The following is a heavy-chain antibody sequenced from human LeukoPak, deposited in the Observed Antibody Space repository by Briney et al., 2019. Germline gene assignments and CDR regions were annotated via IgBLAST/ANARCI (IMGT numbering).Heavy chain of an antibody. J-gene: IGHJ5*02. CDR3: ASNHCSGGSCYLNWFDP. CDR1: GGSISSSNW. D-gene: IGHD2-15*01. Sequence: PSGTLSLTCAVSGGSISSSNWWSWVRQPPGKGLEWIGEIYHSGSTNYNPSLKSRVTISVDKSKNQFSLKLSSVTAADTAVYYCASNHCSGGSCYLNWFDPWGQGTLVTVSS. CDR2: IYHSGST. V-gene: IGHV4-4*02.